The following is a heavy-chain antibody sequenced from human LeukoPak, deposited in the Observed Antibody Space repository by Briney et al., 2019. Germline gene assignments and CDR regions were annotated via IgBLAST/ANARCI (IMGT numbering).Heavy chain of an antibody. D-gene: IGHD3-22*01. CDR2: ISAGNDI. CDR3: ARGYYYDSSGYYPFDY. J-gene: IGHJ4*02. Sequence: GGSLRLSCAASGFSFNNYAMVWVRQTPGKGLEWVSVISAGNDIVYADSVKGRFTISRDNSKNTLYLQMNSLRAEDTAVYYCARGYYYDSSGYYPFDYWGQGTLDTVSS. V-gene: IGHV3-23*01. CDR1: GFSFNNYA.